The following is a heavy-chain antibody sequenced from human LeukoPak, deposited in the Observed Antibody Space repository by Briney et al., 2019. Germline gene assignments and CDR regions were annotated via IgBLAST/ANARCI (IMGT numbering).Heavy chain of an antibody. V-gene: IGHV4-34*01. J-gene: IGHJ5*02. CDR3: ARVTSRLGWFDP. D-gene: IGHD1-14*01. Sequence: PSETLSLTCAVYGGSFSGYYCSWIRQPPGKGLEWIGEINHGGSTNYNPSLKSRVTISVDTSKNQFSLKLRSVTAADTAVYYCARVTSRLGWFDPWGQGTLVTVSS. CDR1: GGSFSGYY. CDR2: INHGGST.